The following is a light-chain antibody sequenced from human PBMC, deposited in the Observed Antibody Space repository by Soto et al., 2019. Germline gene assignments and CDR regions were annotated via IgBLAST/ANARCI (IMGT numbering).Light chain of an antibody. CDR2: WAS. V-gene: IGKV4-1*01. CDR3: QQYYSTPLT. J-gene: IGKJ4*01. CDR1: QSVLYSSNNKNY. Sequence: DIVMTQSPDSLAVSLGERATINCKSSQSVLYSSNNKNYLAWYRQKQGQPPKLLIYWASTRESGVPTRFSGSGSGTDFTLTISSLQAEDVAVYYCQQYYSTPLTFGGGTKVEIK.